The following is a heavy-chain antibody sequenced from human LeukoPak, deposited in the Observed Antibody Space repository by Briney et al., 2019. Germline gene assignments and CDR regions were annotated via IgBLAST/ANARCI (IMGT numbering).Heavy chain of an antibody. CDR1: GGTFSSYA. J-gene: IGHJ4*02. CDR2: IIPIFGTA. Sequence: VKVSCKASGGTFSSYAISWVRQAPGQGLEWMGGIIPIFGTANYAQRFQGRVTITADESTSTAYMELSSLRSEDTAVYYCAREGIAVAGDFDYWGQGTLVTVSS. V-gene: IGHV1-69*13. D-gene: IGHD6-19*01. CDR3: AREGIAVAGDFDY.